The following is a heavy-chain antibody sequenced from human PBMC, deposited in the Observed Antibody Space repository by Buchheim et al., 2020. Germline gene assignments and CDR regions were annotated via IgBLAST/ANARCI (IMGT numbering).Heavy chain of an antibody. CDR2: IIPILGTT. CDR1: GDTLSTYA. J-gene: IGHJ4*02. CDR3: ATDLRGGYFDF. V-gene: IGHV1-69*06. D-gene: IGHD4-23*01. Sequence: QVLLVQSGAEMKKPGSSVKVSCMASGDTLSTYAITWVRQAPGQGLQWMAWIIPILGTTTYSQKFRGRLTITADKSTRTANMELSRLTSEDTAIYYCATDLRGGYFDFWGQGTL.